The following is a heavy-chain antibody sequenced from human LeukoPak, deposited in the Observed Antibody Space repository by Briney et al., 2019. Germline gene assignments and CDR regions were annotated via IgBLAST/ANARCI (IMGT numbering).Heavy chain of an antibody. J-gene: IGHJ5*02. D-gene: IGHD2-2*01. CDR3: ATRSCSSTSCYFSNWFNP. V-gene: IGHV3-33*01. CDR1: GFIFSSYG. Sequence: GGSLRLSCAASGFIFSSYGMHWVRQAPGKGLEWVAVIWYDGSNKYYADSVKGRFTISRDNSKNTLYLQMNSLRAEDTAVYYCATRSCSSTSCYFSNWFNPWGQGTLVTVSS. CDR2: IWYDGSNK.